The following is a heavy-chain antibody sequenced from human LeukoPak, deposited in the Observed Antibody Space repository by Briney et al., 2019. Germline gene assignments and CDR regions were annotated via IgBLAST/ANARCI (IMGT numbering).Heavy chain of an antibody. CDR3: ARGSIFGVVITF. Sequence: PGGSLRLSCASSGFTFSSYIMNWVRPAPGKGLEWVSSIRSSSSYRDYADSLKGRFTISRDNAKNSLYLQMNSLRAEDTAVYYCARGSIFGVVITFWGQGTLVTVSS. J-gene: IGHJ4*02. V-gene: IGHV3-21*01. CDR2: IRSSSSYR. CDR1: GFTFSSYI. D-gene: IGHD3-3*01.